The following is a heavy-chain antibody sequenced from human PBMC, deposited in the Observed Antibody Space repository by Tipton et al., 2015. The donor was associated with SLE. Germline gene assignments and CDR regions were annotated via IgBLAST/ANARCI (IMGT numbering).Heavy chain of an antibody. CDR1: GASISSGSYY. CDR3: ARGPTRFYFDY. CDR2: IYSSGTT. V-gene: IGHV4-61*01. Sequence: TLSLTCTVSGASISSGSYYWSWIRQPPGKGPECIGYIYSSGTTNYNPSLKSRVTISTDTSKKQFFLNLSTVTAADTAVFYCARGPTRFYFDYRGQGILVTVSS. J-gene: IGHJ4*02.